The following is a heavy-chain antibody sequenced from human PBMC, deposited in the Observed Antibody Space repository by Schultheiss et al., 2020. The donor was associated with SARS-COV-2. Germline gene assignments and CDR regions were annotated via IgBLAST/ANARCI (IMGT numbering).Heavy chain of an antibody. D-gene: IGHD3-16*01. J-gene: IGHJ4*02. Sequence: SETLSLTCAVYGGSFSGHYWSWIRQPPGKGLEWIGEINHSGSTNYNPSLKSRVTISVDTSKNQFSLKLSSVTAADTAVYYCASHQFYDYVWGSYYFDHWGQGILVTVSS. CDR3: ASHQFYDYVWGSYYFDH. CDR2: INHSGST. CDR1: GGSFSGHY. V-gene: IGHV4-34*01.